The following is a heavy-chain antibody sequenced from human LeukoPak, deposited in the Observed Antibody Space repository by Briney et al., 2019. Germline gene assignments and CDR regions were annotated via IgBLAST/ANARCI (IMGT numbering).Heavy chain of an antibody. CDR3: VRDGQQLADGYYYYYMDV. J-gene: IGHJ6*03. CDR2: VNAGNGNT. Sequence: ASVKVSCKASGYTFTTYAMHWVRQAPGQRLEYMGWVNAGNGNTKYSQEFQGRVTITRDTSASTAYMELSSLRSEDMAVYYCVRDGQQLADGYYYYYMDVWGKGTTVTVSS. CDR1: GYTFTTYA. D-gene: IGHD6-13*01. V-gene: IGHV1-3*03.